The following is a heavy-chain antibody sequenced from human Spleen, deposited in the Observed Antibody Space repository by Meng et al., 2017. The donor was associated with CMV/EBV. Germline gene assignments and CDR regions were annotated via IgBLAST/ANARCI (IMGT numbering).Heavy chain of an antibody. CDR1: GFTFRRHA. V-gene: IGHV3-23*01. Sequence: GESLKISCVTSGFTFRRHAMGWVRQVPGKGLEWISYIGSSGSGGSTYYADSVKGRFTISRDNSKNTLYLQMNSLRAEDTAVYYCAKVVVPAAGYYYGMDVWGQGTTVTVSS. CDR3: AKVVVPAAGYYYGMDV. D-gene: IGHD2-2*01. CDR2: IGSSGSGGST. J-gene: IGHJ6*02.